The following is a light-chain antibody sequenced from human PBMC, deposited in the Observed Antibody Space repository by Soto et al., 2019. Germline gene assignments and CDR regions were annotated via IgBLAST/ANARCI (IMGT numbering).Light chain of an antibody. Sequence: EIVLTQSPATLPLSPGERATLSCRASQSVSSYLAWYQQKPGQAPRLLIYDASNSATGIPARFSGSGSGTDFTLTISSLEPEDFAVYYCQQRSNWPLLTFGGGTKVDLK. CDR1: QSVSSY. CDR2: DAS. CDR3: QQRSNWPLLT. V-gene: IGKV3-11*01. J-gene: IGKJ4*01.